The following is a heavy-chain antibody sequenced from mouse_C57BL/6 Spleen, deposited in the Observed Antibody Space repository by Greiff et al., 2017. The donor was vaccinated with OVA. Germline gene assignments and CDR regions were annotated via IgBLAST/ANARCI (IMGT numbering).Heavy chain of an antibody. D-gene: IGHD1-1*01. J-gene: IGHJ2*01. Sequence: VQLQQSGPELVKPGASVKISCKASGYSFTSYYIHWVKQRPGQGLEWIGWIYPGSGNTKYNEKFKGKATLTADTSSSTAYMQLSSLTSEDSAVYYCARVDYGSSLDYWGQGTTLTVSS. CDR2: IYPGSGNT. CDR3: ARVDYGSSLDY. CDR1: GYSFTSYY. V-gene: IGHV1-66*01.